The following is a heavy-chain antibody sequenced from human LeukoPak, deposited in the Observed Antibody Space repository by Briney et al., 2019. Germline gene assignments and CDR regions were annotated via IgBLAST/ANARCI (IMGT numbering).Heavy chain of an antibody. CDR2: INPNSGGT. Sequence: ASVKVSCEASGYTFTGYYMHWVRQSPGQGLEWMGWINPNSGGTNYAQKFQGRVTMTRDTSISTAYMELSRLRSDDTAVYYCARDRPKTILTGYIYWGQGTLVTVSS. D-gene: IGHD3-9*01. J-gene: IGHJ4*02. V-gene: IGHV1-2*02. CDR1: GYTFTGYY. CDR3: ARDRPKTILTGYIY.